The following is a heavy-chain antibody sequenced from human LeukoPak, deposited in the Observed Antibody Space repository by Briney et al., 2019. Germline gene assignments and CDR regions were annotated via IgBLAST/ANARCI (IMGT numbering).Heavy chain of an antibody. CDR1: GFTFSSYA. CDR2: ISGSGGAI. Sequence: GGSLRLSCAASGFTFSSYAMSWVRQAPGKGLEWVSAISGSGGAIKYADSVKGRFTISRDNSKNTVYQQMNSLRAEDTAVYYCAKDPSIHLAYYYFDYWGQGTLVTVSS. V-gene: IGHV3-23*01. J-gene: IGHJ4*02. D-gene: IGHD2-21*01. CDR3: AKDPSIHLAYYYFDY.